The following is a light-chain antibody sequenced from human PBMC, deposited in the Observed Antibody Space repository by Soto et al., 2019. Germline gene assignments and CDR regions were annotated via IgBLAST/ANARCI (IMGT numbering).Light chain of an antibody. Sequence: DIQMTQSPSSVSASVGDRVTITCRASERINTYLAWYQQQPGKAPKLLIYAASSLQSGVPSRFSGSGSGTEFTLNISNLQPEDFETYYCQQANSPPLTFGGGTKVDLK. CDR2: AAS. V-gene: IGKV1-12*01. J-gene: IGKJ4*01. CDR3: QQANSPPLT. CDR1: ERINTY.